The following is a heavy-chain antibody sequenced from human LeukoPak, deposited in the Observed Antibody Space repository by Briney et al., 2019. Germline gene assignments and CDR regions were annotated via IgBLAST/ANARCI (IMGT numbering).Heavy chain of an antibody. CDR2: ISGSGGST. D-gene: IGHD2-15*01. Sequence: GGSLRLSCAVSGFTFSSYAMSWVRQAPGKGLEWVSAISGSGGSTYYADSVKGRFTISRDNSKNTLYLQMNSLRAEDAAVYYCAGYYCSSGTCRKYLDYWGQGTLVTVSS. V-gene: IGHV3-23*01. J-gene: IGHJ4*02. CDR3: AGYYCSSGTCRKYLDY. CDR1: GFTFSSYA.